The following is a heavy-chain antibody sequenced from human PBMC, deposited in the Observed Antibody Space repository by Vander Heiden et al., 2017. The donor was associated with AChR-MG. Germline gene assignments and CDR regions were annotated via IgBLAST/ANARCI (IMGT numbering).Heavy chain of an antibody. CDR3: ARAGSWTGKRDFDY. Sequence: QVQLQESGPGLVKPSETLSLTCYVSGGSISNSYWSWIRQPPGKGLEWIGDIFNSGSTNYNPSLKSRVTISVDTSQNQFSLKLISVTAADTAVYYCARAGSWTGKRDFDYWGQGTLVTVSS. V-gene: IGHV4-59*01. J-gene: IGHJ4*02. CDR2: IFNSGST. D-gene: IGHD6-13*01. CDR1: GGSISNSY.